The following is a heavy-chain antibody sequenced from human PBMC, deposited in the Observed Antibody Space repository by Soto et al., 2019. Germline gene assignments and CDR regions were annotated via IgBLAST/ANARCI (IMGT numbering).Heavy chain of an antibody. Sequence: PGGSLRLSCAASGFTFSSYAMSWVRQAPGKGLEWVSAISGSGGSTYYADSVKGRFTISRDNSKNTLYLQMNSLRAEDTAVYYCAKWDSSSSDYYYYGMDVWGQGTTVTVSS. D-gene: IGHD6-6*01. V-gene: IGHV3-23*01. CDR1: GFTFSSYA. CDR3: AKWDSSSSDYYYYGMDV. CDR2: ISGSGGST. J-gene: IGHJ6*02.